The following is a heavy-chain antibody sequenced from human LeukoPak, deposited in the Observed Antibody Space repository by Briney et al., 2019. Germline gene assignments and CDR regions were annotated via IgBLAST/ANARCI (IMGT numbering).Heavy chain of an antibody. D-gene: IGHD3-3*01. CDR1: GFTFSSYA. CDR2: ISGSGGST. CDR3: AKGTTRRITIFGVVQGGPNFDY. Sequence: TGGSLRLSCAASGFTFSSYAMSWVRQAPGKGLEWVSAISGSGGSTYYADSVKGRFTISRDNSKNTLYLQMNSLRAEDTAVYYCAKGTTRRITIFGVVQGGPNFDYWGQGTLVTVSS. J-gene: IGHJ4*02. V-gene: IGHV3-23*01.